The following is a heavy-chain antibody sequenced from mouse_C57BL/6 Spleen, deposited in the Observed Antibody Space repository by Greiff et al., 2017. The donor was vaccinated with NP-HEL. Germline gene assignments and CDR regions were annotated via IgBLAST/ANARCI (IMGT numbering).Heavy chain of an antibody. J-gene: IGHJ3*01. Sequence: QVQLQQPGAELARPGASVKMSCKASGYTFTSYTMHWVKQRPGQGLEWIGYINPSSGYTKYNQKFKDRATLTADKSSSTAYMQLSSLTSEDSAVYYCARYRTGTGFAYWGQGTLVTVSA. CDR3: ARYRTGTGFAY. V-gene: IGHV1-4*01. CDR2: INPSSGYT. D-gene: IGHD4-1*01. CDR1: GYTFTSYT.